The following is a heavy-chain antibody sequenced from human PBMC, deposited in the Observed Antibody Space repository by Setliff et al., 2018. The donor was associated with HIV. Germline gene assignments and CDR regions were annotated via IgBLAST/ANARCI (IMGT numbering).Heavy chain of an antibody. V-gene: IGHV1-18*01. Sequence: ASVKVSCKASGYTFTSYGISWVRQAPGQRLEWMGWTNAGNGTTYYAQKFQGRVTITTDESTITSYMELSSLRSEDTAVYYCARDRSYYPNYFDFWGQGTLVTVSS. J-gene: IGHJ4*02. CDR3: ARDRSYYPNYFDF. CDR1: GYTFTSYG. D-gene: IGHD3-10*01. CDR2: TNAGNGTT.